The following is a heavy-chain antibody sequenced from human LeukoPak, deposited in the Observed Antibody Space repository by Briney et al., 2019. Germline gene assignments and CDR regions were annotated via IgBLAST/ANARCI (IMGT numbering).Heavy chain of an antibody. D-gene: IGHD6-19*01. CDR3: ARDSSGWSDRLYNWFDP. V-gene: IGHV1-69*13. CDR2: IIPIFGTA. J-gene: IGHJ5*02. CDR1: GGTFSSYA. Sequence: GASVKVSCKASGGTFSSYAISWVRQAPGQGLEWMGGIIPIFGTANCAQKFQGRVTITADESTSTAYVELSSLRSEDTAVYYCARDSSGWSDRLYNWFDPWGQGTLVTVSS.